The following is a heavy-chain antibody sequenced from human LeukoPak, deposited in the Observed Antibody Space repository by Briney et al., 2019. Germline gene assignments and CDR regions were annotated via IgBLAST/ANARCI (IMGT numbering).Heavy chain of an antibody. CDR2: IKQDGSEK. D-gene: IGHD3-3*01. V-gene: IGHV3-7*01. CDR1: GFTFSSYW. J-gene: IGHJ6*03. CDR3: ARTYYDFWGGYPNYYYYYYMDV. Sequence: PGGSLRLSCAASGFTFSSYWMSWVRQAPGKGLEWVANIKQDGSEKYYVDSVKGRFTISRDNAKNSLYLQMNSLRAEDTAVYYCARTYYDFWGGYPNYYYYYYMDVWGKGTTVTVSS.